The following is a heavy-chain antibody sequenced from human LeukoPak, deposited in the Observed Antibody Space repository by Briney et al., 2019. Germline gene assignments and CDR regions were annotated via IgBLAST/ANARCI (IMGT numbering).Heavy chain of an antibody. Sequence: SETLSLTCTVSGGSISNYYWNWIRQPPGKGLEWIGYIYYSGNTNYNPSLKSRVTISVDTSKNQFSLKLSSVPAADTAVYYCARAGARYSSGWYWFDPWGQGTLVTVSS. CDR3: ARAGARYSSGWYWFDP. D-gene: IGHD6-19*01. CDR2: IYYSGNT. V-gene: IGHV4-59*01. CDR1: GGSISNYY. J-gene: IGHJ5*02.